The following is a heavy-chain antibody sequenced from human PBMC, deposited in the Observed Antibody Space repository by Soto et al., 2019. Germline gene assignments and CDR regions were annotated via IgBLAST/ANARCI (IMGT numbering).Heavy chain of an antibody. D-gene: IGHD2-15*01. CDR1: GYTFTSYD. CDR3: ARERTRIGFDI. CDR2: MNPNSSNT. V-gene: IGHV1-8*01. Sequence: GASVKVSCKASGYTFTSYDINWVRQATGQGLEWMGWMNPNSSNTGYAQKFQGRVTMTRNTSISTAYMELSSLTSEDTAVYYCARERTRIGFDIWGQGTMVTVSS. J-gene: IGHJ3*02.